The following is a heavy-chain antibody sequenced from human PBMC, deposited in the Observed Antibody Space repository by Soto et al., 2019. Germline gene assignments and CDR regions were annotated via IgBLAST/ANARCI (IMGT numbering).Heavy chain of an antibody. J-gene: IGHJ4*02. V-gene: IGHV3-72*01. CDR2: TRNKANSYTT. CDR3: ARVWNYYDSSGYIDY. CDR1: GFTFSDHY. Sequence: PGGSLRLSCAASGFTFSDHYMDWVRQAPGKGLEWVGRTRNKANSYTTEYAASVKGRFTISRDDSKNSLYLQMNSLKTEDTAVYYCARVWNYYDSSGYIDYWGQGTLVTVSS. D-gene: IGHD3-22*01.